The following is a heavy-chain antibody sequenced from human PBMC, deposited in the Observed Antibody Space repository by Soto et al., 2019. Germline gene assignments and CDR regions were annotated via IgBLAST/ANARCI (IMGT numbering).Heavy chain of an antibody. Sequence: QVQLVESGGGVVQPGRSLRLSCAASGFSFSSHGMHWVRQAPGKGLEWVAVISYDGSSTYSGDSVKGRFTISRDNSKNTLSLQINSLRAEDTAVYYCVKGGAFDIIKITAWGQGTLVTVSS. CDR2: ISYDGSST. CDR3: VKGGAFDIIKITA. J-gene: IGHJ5*02. CDR1: GFSFSSHG. V-gene: IGHV3-30*18. D-gene: IGHD3-16*01.